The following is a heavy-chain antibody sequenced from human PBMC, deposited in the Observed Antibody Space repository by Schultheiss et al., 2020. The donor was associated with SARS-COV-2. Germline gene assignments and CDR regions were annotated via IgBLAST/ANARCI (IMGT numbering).Heavy chain of an antibody. CDR2: ISSSGSTI. D-gene: IGHD2-15*01. CDR3: AKRSRGHGGLFDY. J-gene: IGHJ4*02. Sequence: GGSLRLSCAASGFTFSSYEMNWVRQAPGKGLEWVSYISSSGSTIYYADSVKGRFTISRDNSKNTLYLQMNSLRAEDTAVYYCAKRSRGHGGLFDYWGQGTLVTVSS. CDR1: GFTFSSYE. V-gene: IGHV3-48*03.